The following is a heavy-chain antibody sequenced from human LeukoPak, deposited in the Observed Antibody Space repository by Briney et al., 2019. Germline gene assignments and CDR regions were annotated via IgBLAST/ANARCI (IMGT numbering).Heavy chain of an antibody. V-gene: IGHV4-4*07. CDR1: GASISSSY. CDR3: ARDQTFYVSSGYYYVTYLQH. D-gene: IGHD3-22*01. J-gene: IGHJ1*01. CDR2: MSSGGST. Sequence: SETLSLTSTVSGASISSSYCTWIRQSAGEGLEWIGRMSSGGSTTYNPSFKGRVTMSLDTSKKQFSLKLTSVTAADTAVYYCARDQTFYVSSGYYYVTYLQHWGQGILVTVSS.